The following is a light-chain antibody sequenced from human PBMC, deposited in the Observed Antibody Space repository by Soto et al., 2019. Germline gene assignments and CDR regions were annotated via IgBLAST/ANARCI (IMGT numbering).Light chain of an antibody. Sequence: QSVLTQPPSVSAAPGQKVTISCSGSSSNIGNNYVSWYQQLPGTVPKLLIYDNNERPSGIPDRFSGSKSGTSATLGITGLQTGEEADYYCGTWDGSLNAVVFGGGTKLTVL. CDR2: DNN. J-gene: IGLJ2*01. CDR1: SSNIGNNY. V-gene: IGLV1-51*01. CDR3: GTWDGSLNAVV.